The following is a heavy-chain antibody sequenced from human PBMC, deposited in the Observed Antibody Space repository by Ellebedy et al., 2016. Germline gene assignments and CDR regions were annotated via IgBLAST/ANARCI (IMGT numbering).Heavy chain of an antibody. CDR3: ARVRSGYSSGE. CDR1: GFTFSTYS. D-gene: IGHD6-19*01. J-gene: IGHJ4*02. Sequence: GGSLRLSCAASGFTFSTYSMNWVRQAPGKGLEWVSYISSSSTVYYADSVKGRFTISRDNAKNSLYLQMNSLRDEDTAVYYCARVRSGYSSGEWGQGTLVTVSS. V-gene: IGHV3-48*02. CDR2: ISSSSTV.